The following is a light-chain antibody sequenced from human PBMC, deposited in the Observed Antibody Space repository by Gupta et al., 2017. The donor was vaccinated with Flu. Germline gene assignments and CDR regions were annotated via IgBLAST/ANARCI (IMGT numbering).Light chain of an antibody. J-gene: IGLJ2*01. V-gene: IGLV2-23*03. CDR2: EGS. Sequence: SALTQPASVSGSPGQSITISCTGTSSDVGSYNLVSWYQQHPGKAPKLMIYEGSKRPSGVSNRFSGSKSGNTASLTISGLQAEDEADYYCCSYAGSSTVDVIFGGGTKLTVL. CDR1: SSDVGSYNL. CDR3: CSYAGSSTVDVI.